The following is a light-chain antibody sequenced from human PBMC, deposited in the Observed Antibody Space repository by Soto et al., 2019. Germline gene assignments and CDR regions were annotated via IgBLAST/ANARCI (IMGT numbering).Light chain of an antibody. Sequence: EIVLTQSPSTLSLSPGERATLSCRASQSVSSYLAWYQQKPGQAPRLLIYDASTRATGVPARFSGSGSGTEFTLTISSPQSEDFAVYYCQQYNNWPPTFGQGTRLEIK. V-gene: IGKV3-15*01. CDR2: DAS. CDR3: QQYNNWPPT. J-gene: IGKJ5*01. CDR1: QSVSSY.